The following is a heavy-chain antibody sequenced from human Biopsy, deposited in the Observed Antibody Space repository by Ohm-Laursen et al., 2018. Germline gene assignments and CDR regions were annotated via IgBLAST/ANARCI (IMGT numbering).Heavy chain of an antibody. D-gene: IGHD3-3*01. Sequence: LSLTCAASGFTFSSHAMSWVRQAPGKGLECVSLINGSGGSTYYADPVKGRFTISRDNSKNTLYLQMNSLRAEDTAMYYCARDLYDFCGGCPFDPWGQGTLVTASP. J-gene: IGHJ5*02. V-gene: IGHV3-23*01. CDR2: INGSGGST. CDR3: ARDLYDFCGGCPFDP. CDR1: GFTFSSHA.